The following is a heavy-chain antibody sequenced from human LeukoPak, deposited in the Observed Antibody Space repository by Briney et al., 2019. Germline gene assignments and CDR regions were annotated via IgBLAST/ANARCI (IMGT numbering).Heavy chain of an antibody. V-gene: IGHV1-18*01. CDR3: ARSIVVVPAAMYYYYYGMDV. D-gene: IGHD2-2*01. J-gene: IGHJ6*02. CDR1: GYTFTSYG. Sequence: ASVKVSCKASGYTFTSYGIIWVRQAPGQGLEWMGWISAYNGNTNYAQKLQGRVTMTTDTSTSTAYMELRSLRSDDTAVYYCARSIVVVPAAMYYYYYGMDVWGQGTTVTVSS. CDR2: ISAYNGNT.